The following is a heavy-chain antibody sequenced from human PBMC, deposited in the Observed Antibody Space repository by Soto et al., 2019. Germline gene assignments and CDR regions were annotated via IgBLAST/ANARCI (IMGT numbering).Heavy chain of an antibody. J-gene: IGHJ5*02. CDR2: IYYSGST. D-gene: IGHD3-10*01. V-gene: IGHV4-31*03. Sequence: QVQLQESGPGLVKPSQTLSLTCTVSGGSISSGGYYWSWIRQHPGKGLEWIGYIYYSGSTYYNPSLKSRVTISVDPSKNQFYLKLSSVTAADTAVYYCARYGSGGENNHNWLDPWGQGTLVTVSS. CDR1: GGSISSGGYY. CDR3: ARYGSGGENNHNWLDP.